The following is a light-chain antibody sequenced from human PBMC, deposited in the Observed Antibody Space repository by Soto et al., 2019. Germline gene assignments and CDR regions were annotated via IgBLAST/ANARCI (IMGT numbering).Light chain of an antibody. J-gene: IGKJ2*01. V-gene: IGKV3-15*01. CDR3: QQYNSWPLMYT. CDR2: GAF. CDR1: QSISSN. Sequence: EIVMTQSPATLSVSPGERVTLSCRASQSISSNLAWYQQKPGQAPRLLIYGAFNRATGLPARFSGSGSGTEFTLTISGLQSEDLAVYYCQQYNSWPLMYTCGPGTKLEIK.